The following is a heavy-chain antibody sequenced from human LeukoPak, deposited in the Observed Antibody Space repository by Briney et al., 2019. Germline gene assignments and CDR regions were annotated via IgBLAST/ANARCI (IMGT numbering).Heavy chain of an antibody. CDR3: ARKSWGVNGEPVDY. CDR2: IYYSGST. CDR1: GGSISSSSYY. D-gene: IGHD3-10*01. J-gene: IGHJ4*02. Sequence: SETLSLTCTVSGGSISSSSYYWGWIRQPPGKGLEWIGSIYYSGSTNYNPSLKSRVTISVDTSKNQFSLKLSSVTAADTAVYYCARKSWGVNGEPVDYWGQGTLVTVSS. V-gene: IGHV4-39*07.